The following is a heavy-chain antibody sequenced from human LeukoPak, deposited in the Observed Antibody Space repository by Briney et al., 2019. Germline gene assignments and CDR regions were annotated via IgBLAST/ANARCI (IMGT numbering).Heavy chain of an antibody. CDR3: ARLNYYDTHYYLDY. CDR2: IYYSGST. CDR1: GGSISSSSYY. J-gene: IGHJ4*02. Sequence: PSETLSLTCTVSGGSISSSSYYWGWIRQPPGKGLEWIGSIYYSGSTYYNPSLKSRVTISVDTSKNQFSLELSSVTAADTAVYYCARLNYYDTHYYLDYWGQGTLVTVSS. D-gene: IGHD3-22*01. V-gene: IGHV4-39*01.